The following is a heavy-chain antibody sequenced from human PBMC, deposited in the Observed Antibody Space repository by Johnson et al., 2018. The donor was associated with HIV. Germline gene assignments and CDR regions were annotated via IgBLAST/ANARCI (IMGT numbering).Heavy chain of an antibody. V-gene: IGHV3-25*04. D-gene: IGHD3-16*01. J-gene: IGHJ3*02. CDR3: TTVAGGASDI. CDR2: VNPNGGNT. Sequence: NCVRQAPGNGLELVGQVNPNGGNTYLIDSGKDRFTISRDDSKNTLYLQMNSLKNEDTAVYYCTTVAGGASDIWGQGTMVTVSS.